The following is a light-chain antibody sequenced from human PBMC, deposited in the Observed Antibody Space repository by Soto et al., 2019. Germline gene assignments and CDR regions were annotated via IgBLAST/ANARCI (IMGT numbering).Light chain of an antibody. CDR3: QQYNNWPPLT. V-gene: IGKV3-15*01. CDR1: QSVSSN. CDR2: GAS. Sequence: EIVMTQSPATLSVSPRERATLSCRASQSVSSNLAWYQQKSGQAPRLLIYGASIRATGIPARFSGSGSGTEFTLTISSLQSEDFAVYYCQQYNNWPPLTFGGGTKVDIK. J-gene: IGKJ4*01.